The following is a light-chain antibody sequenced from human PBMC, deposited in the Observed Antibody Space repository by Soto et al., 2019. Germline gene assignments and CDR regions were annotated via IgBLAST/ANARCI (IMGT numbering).Light chain of an antibody. CDR2: DVS. J-gene: IGKJ1*01. CDR3: QQYNSYTWT. CDR1: QSISSW. Sequence: IQMTQAPSTLSASVGGRVTITWRASQSISSWLAWYQQKPGKAPKLLIYDVSSLESGVPSRFSGSGSGTEFTLTISSLQPDDFATYYCQQYNSYTWTFGQGTKVDIK. V-gene: IGKV1-5*01.